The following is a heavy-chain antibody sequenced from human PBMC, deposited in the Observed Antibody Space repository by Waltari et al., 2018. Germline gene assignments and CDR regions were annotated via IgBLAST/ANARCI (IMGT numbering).Heavy chain of an antibody. V-gene: IGHV4-34*01. D-gene: IGHD5-12*01. Sequence: QVQLQQWGAGLLKPSETLSLTCAVYGGSFSGYYWSWIRQPPGKGLEWIGEINHSGSTNYNPSLKSRVTISVDTSKNQFSLKLSSVTAADTAVYYCARGSSFRGLMWAFDPWGQGTLVTVSS. CDR1: GGSFSGYY. CDR2: INHSGST. CDR3: ARGSSFRGLMWAFDP. J-gene: IGHJ5*02.